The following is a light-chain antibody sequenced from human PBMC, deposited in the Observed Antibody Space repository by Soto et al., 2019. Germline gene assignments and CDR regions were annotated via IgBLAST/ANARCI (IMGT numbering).Light chain of an antibody. CDR3: SSYTSSSTYV. Sequence: QSALTQPASVSGSPGQSITISCTGTSSDVGGYNYVSRYQQHPGKAPKLMIYEVSNRPSGVSNSFSGSKSGNTASLTIYGLQAEDEADYYCSSYTSSSTYVFGTGTKVTVL. J-gene: IGLJ1*01. CDR1: SSDVGGYNY. V-gene: IGLV2-14*01. CDR2: EVS.